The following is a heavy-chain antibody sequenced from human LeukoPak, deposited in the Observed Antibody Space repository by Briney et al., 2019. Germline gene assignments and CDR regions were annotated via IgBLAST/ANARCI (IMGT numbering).Heavy chain of an antibody. CDR1: GYTFTSYG. CDR2: ISAYNGDT. J-gene: IGHJ5*02. V-gene: IGHV1-18*04. CDR3: ARDSEGYCSSTSCYAEAVGRWFGP. Sequence: ASVKVSCKASGYTFTSYGIRWVRQAPGQGVEWMGLISAYNGDTNYAQKLQGRGIITTDTSTSTAYMELRSLRSDDTAVYYCARDSEGYCSSTSCYAEAVGRWFGPWGQGTLVTVSS. D-gene: IGHD2-2*01.